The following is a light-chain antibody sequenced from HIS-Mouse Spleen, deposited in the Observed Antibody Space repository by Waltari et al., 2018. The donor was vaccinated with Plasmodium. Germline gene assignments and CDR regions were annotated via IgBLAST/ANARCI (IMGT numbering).Light chain of an antibody. CDR1: KLGDKY. CDR3: QAWDSSTDYV. V-gene: IGLV3-1*01. J-gene: IGLJ1*01. Sequence: SYELTQPPSVSVSPGQTASITFSGKKLGDKYACWYQQKPGQSPVIVIYQDSKRPSGIPERFSGSNSGNTATLTISGTQAMDEADYYCQAWDSSTDYVFGTGTKVTVL. CDR2: QDS.